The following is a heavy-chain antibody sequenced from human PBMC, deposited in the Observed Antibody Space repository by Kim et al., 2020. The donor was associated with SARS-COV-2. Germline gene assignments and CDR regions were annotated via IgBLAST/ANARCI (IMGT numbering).Heavy chain of an antibody. CDR2: ISYDGSNK. CDR3: ARAAALEGSGSYPFDY. Sequence: GGSLRLSCAASGFTFSSYAMHWVRQAPGKGLEWVAVISYDGSNKYYADSVKGRFTISRDNSKNTLYLQMNSLRAEDTAVYYCARAAALEGSGSYPFDYWGQGTLVTVSS. V-gene: IGHV3-30*04. D-gene: IGHD3-10*01. J-gene: IGHJ4*02. CDR1: GFTFSSYA.